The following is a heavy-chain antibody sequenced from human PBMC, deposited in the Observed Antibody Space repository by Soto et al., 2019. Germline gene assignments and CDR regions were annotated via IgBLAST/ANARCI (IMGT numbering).Heavy chain of an antibody. CDR1: GDSVSSSRAA. D-gene: IGHD2-15*01. J-gene: IGHJ4*02. CDR3: TSEGAASTDYGGNIDV. Sequence: SQTLSLTCAISGDSVSSSRAAWNWIRQSPSRGLEWLGRTYYRSKWYDDYAVSVKGRITINPDTSKNQFSLHLNSVTPEDTAVYYCTSEGAASTDYGGNIDVWGPGTLVTVSS. CDR2: TYYRSKWYD. V-gene: IGHV6-1*01.